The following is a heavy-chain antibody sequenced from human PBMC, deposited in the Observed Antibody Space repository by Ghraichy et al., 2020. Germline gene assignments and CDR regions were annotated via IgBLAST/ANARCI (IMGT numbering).Heavy chain of an antibody. V-gene: IGHV3-53*01. D-gene: IGHD3-10*01. Sequence: LSLTCAASGFNVGSKYMTWVRQAPGKGLDWVGVIYTGGTTYYAESVKGRFTISRDNSKNMLYLQMNSLRTEDTAVYYCARDLRPDYGSSGMDVWGQGTTVTVSS. CDR1: GFNVGSKY. CDR3: ARDLRPDYGSSGMDV. CDR2: IYTGGTT. J-gene: IGHJ6*02.